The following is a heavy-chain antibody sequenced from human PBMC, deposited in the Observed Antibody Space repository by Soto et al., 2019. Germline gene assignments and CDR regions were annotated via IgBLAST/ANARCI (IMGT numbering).Heavy chain of an antibody. V-gene: IGHV3-23*01. J-gene: IGHJ4*02. CDR3: ARDLICSSTSCYVNPWFGVVTDADY. CDR1: GFTFSSYA. D-gene: IGHD2-2*01. Sequence: GGSLRLSCAASGFTFSSYAMSWVRQAPGKGLEWVSAISGSGGSTYYADSVKGRFTISRDNSKNTLYLQMNSLRAEDTAVYYCARDLICSSTSCYVNPWFGVVTDADYWGQGTLVTVSS. CDR2: ISGSGGST.